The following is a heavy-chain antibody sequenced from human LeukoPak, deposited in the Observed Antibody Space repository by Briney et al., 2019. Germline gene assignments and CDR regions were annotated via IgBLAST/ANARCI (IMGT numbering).Heavy chain of an antibody. Sequence: ASVKVSCKASGYTFTSYDINWVRQATGQGLEWMGWMNPNSGNTGYAQKFQGRVTMTRNTSISTAYMELSSLRPEDTAVYYCARESRYCSSTSCYTGFDFDYWGQGTLVTVSS. CDR1: GYTFTSYD. CDR3: ARESRYCSSTSCYTGFDFDY. J-gene: IGHJ4*02. CDR2: MNPNSGNT. V-gene: IGHV1-8*01. D-gene: IGHD2-2*02.